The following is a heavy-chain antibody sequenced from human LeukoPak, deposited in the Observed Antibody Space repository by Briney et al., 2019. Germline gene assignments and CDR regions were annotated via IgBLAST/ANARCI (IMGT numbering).Heavy chain of an antibody. V-gene: IGHV3-9*01. J-gene: IGHJ4*02. CDR2: ISWNSGSI. CDR1: GFTFDDYA. CDR3: ARVDYDYVWGSYALRYFDY. D-gene: IGHD3-16*01. Sequence: GGSLRLSCAASGFTFDDYAMHWVRQAPGKGLEWVSGISWNSGSIGYADSVKGRFTISRDNAKNSLYLQMNSLRAEDTAVYYCARVDYDYVWGSYALRYFDYWGQGTLVTVSS.